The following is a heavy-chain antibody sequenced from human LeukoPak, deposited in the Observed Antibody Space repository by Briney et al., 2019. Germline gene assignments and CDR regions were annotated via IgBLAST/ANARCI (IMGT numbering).Heavy chain of an antibody. V-gene: IGHV3-21*04. J-gene: IGHJ1*01. CDR1: GFTFSSYS. CDR3: ARDYYGNLEYFQH. D-gene: IGHD3-22*01. CDR2: ISSSSSYI. Sequence: GGSLRLSCAASGFTFSSYSMNWVRQAPGKGLEWVSSISSSSSYIYYADPVKGRFTISRDNAKNSLYLQMNSLRAEDTAVYYCARDYYGNLEYFQHWGQGTLVTVSS.